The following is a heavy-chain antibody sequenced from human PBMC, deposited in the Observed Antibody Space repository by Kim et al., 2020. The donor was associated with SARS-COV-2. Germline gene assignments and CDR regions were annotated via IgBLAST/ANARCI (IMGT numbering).Heavy chain of an antibody. V-gene: IGHV3-23*01. Sequence: GGSLRLSCAASGFTFSSYAMTWVRQAPGKGLEWVSSISASGYSTYYADSVKGRFTISRDNSKNTLYLQMNGLRAEDTALYYCAKGPPTSGVGYCDSWGQGTLVTVSS. CDR2: ISASGYST. D-gene: IGHD1-26*01. J-gene: IGHJ4*02. CDR1: GFTFSSYA. CDR3: AKGPPTSGVGYCDS.